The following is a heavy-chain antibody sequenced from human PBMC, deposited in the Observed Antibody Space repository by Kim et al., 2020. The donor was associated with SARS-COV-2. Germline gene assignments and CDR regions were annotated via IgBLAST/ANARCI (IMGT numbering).Heavy chain of an antibody. V-gene: IGHV1-69*13. CDR2: IIPIFGTA. J-gene: IGHJ6*02. CDR1: GGTFSSYA. Sequence: SVKVSCKASGGTFSSYAISWVRQAPGQGLEWMGGIIPIFGTANYAQKFQGRVTITADESTSTAYMELSSLRSEDTAVYYCARGERGRLVYYYGMDVWGQGTTVTVSS. CDR3: ARGERGRLVYYYGMDV.